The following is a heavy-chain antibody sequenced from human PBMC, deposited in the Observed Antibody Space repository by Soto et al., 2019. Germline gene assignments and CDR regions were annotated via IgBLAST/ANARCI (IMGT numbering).Heavy chain of an antibody. CDR2: ISAYNGNT. V-gene: IGHV1-18*01. J-gene: IGHJ5*02. D-gene: IGHD5-12*01. CDR1: GYTFTSYG. Sequence: ASVKVSCKASGYTFTSYGISWVRQAPGQGLEWMGWISAYNGNTNYAQKLQGRVTMTTDKSTSTAYMELRSLRSDDTAVYYCARADIVAITNWFDPWGQGTLVTVSS. CDR3: ARADIVAITNWFDP.